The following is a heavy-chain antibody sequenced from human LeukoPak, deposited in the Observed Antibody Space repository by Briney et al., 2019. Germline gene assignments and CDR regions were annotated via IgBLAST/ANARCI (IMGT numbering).Heavy chain of an antibody. J-gene: IGHJ4*02. CDR3: AREEYSSSWYLPFDY. CDR2: IWYDGSNK. V-gene: IGHV3-33*01. Sequence: PGRSLRLSCAASGFTFSSYGMHWVRQAPGKGLEWVAVIWYDGSNKYYADSVKGRFTISRDNSKNTVYLQMNSLRVEDTAVYYCAREEYSSSWYLPFDYWGQGTLVTVSS. D-gene: IGHD6-13*01. CDR1: GFTFSSYG.